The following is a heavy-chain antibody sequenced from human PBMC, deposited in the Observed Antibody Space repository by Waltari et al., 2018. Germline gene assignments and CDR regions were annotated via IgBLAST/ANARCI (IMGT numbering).Heavy chain of an antibody. Sequence: QVQLQQWGAGLLKPSETLSLTCAVYGGSFSGYYWSWIRQPPGKGLEWIGEINHSGSTSYNPSLKSRVTISVDTSKNQFSLKLSSVTAADTAVYYCARGRIAVAGTSPAYYYYGMDVWGQGTTVTVSS. J-gene: IGHJ6*02. D-gene: IGHD6-19*01. CDR2: INHSGST. CDR3: ARGRIAVAGTSPAYYYYGMDV. V-gene: IGHV4-34*01. CDR1: GGSFSGYY.